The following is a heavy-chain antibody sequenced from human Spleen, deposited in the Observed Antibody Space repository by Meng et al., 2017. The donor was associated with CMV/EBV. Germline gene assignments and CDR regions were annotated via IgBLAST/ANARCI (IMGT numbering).Heavy chain of an antibody. CDR2: INPNSGGT. V-gene: IGHV1-2*02. CDR3: AREEYCGGDCYRWFDP. Sequence: ASVKVSCRASGYTFIGYSIHWVRQAPGQGLEWMGWINPNSGGTNYAQKFQGRVTLTRDTSISTAYMDLSRLTSDDTAVYYCAREEYCGGDCYRWFDPWGQGTLVTVSS. D-gene: IGHD2-21*01. CDR1: GYTFIGYS. J-gene: IGHJ5*02.